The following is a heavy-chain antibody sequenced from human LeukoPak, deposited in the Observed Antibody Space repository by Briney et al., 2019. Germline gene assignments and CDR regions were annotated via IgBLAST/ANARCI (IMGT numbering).Heavy chain of an antibody. CDR1: GFTFSSYW. CDR2: IEQDGSEK. D-gene: IGHD4-23*01. Sequence: PGGSLRLSCAASGFTFSSYWMSWVRQAPGKGLEWVANIEQDGSEKYYVDSVKGRFTISRDNAKNSLYLQMNSLRAEDTAVYYCAREADGGNAYYYYYYGMDVWGQGATVTVSS. V-gene: IGHV3-7*01. J-gene: IGHJ6*02. CDR3: AREADGGNAYYYYYYGMDV.